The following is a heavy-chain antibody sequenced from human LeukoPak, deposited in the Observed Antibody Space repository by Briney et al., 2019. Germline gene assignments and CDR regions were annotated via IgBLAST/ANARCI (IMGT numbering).Heavy chain of an antibody. CDR2: IYHSGST. Sequence: SETLSLTCTVSGYSISSGYYWGWIRQPPGKGLEWIGSIYHSGSTYYNPSLKSRVTISVDTSKNQFSLKLSSVTAADTAVYYCAALRDGSGWPLGYWGQGTLVTVSS. CDR1: GYSISSGYY. V-gene: IGHV4-38-2*02. D-gene: IGHD6-19*01. J-gene: IGHJ4*02. CDR3: AALRDGSGWPLGY.